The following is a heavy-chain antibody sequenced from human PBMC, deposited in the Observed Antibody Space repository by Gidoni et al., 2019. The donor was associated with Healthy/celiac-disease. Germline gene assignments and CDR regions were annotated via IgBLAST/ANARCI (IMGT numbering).Heavy chain of an antibody. CDR3: ARGLRQWLVYNWFDP. CDR1: GFTFSSYS. D-gene: IGHD6-19*01. V-gene: IGHV3-48*02. CDR2: ISRCSSII. Sequence: EVQLVESGGGLVQPGGSLRLSCAASGFTFSSYSMNWVRQAPGKGLEWVSYISRCSSIIYHADSVKGRFTNSRDNSKNPLYLQMNSLRDEDTAVYYCARGLRQWLVYNWFDPWGQGTLVTVSS. J-gene: IGHJ5*02.